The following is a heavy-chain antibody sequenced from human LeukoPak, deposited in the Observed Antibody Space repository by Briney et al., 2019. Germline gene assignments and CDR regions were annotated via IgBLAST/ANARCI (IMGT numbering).Heavy chain of an antibody. CDR3: AKDSRQGYDFWSGYYRSSTTPNWFDP. CDR2: ISSSGSTI. Sequence: GGSLRLSCAASGFTFSDYYMSWIRQAPGKGLEWVSYISSSGSTIYYADSVKGRFTISRDNSKNTLYLQMNSLRAEDTAVYYCAKDSRQGYDFWSGYYRSSTTPNWFDPWGQGTLVTVSS. V-gene: IGHV3-11*01. D-gene: IGHD3-3*01. J-gene: IGHJ5*02. CDR1: GFTFSDYY.